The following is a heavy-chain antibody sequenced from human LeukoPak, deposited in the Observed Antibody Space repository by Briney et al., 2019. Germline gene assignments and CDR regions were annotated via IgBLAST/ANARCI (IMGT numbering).Heavy chain of an antibody. CDR1: GFTLSDYY. Sequence: GSLRLSCAASGFTLSDYYMSWIRQAPGKGLEWVSYISSSGSTIYYADSVKGRFTISRDNAKNSLYLQMNSLRAEDTAVYYCASAPRADYYYGMDVWGQGTTVTVSS. J-gene: IGHJ6*02. V-gene: IGHV3-11*01. CDR3: ASAPRADYYYGMDV. CDR2: ISSSGSTI.